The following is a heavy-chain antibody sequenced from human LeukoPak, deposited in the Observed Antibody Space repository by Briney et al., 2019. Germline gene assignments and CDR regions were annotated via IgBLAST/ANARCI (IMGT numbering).Heavy chain of an antibody. CDR1: GFTFSSYS. Sequence: PGGSLRLSCAASGFTFSSYSMNWVRQAPGKGLEWVSSISSSSSYIYYADSVKGRFTISRDNAKNSLYLQMNSLRAEDTAVYYCARGGYSGWYIDYWGQGTLVTVSS. D-gene: IGHD1-26*01. CDR3: ARGGYSGWYIDY. J-gene: IGHJ4*02. CDR2: ISSSSSYI. V-gene: IGHV3-21*01.